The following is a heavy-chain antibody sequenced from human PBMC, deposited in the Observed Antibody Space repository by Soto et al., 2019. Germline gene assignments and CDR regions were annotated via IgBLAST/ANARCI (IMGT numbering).Heavy chain of an antibody. V-gene: IGHV4-34*01. D-gene: IGHD3-3*01. CDR2: INHSGST. J-gene: IGHJ4*02. Sequence: PSETLSLTCAVYGGSFSGYYWSWIRQPPGKGLEWIGEINHSGSTNYDPSLKSRVTISVDTSKNQFSLKLSSVTAADTAVYYCARVDFWSGYYRNYWGQGTLVTVSS. CDR3: ARVDFWSGYYRNY. CDR1: GGSFSGYY.